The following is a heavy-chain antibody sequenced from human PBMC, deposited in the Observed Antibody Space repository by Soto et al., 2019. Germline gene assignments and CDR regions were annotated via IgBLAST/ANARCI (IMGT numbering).Heavy chain of an antibody. V-gene: IGHV5-51*01. CDR1: GYSFTSNW. J-gene: IGHJ4*02. Sequence: GESLKISCKGSGYSFTSNWVGWVRQTPGKGLEWMGIIYPGDSDTRYSPSFQGQVTISADKSISTAYLQWSSLKASDTAMYYCARSSIPRGSEPFDYWGQGTLVTVSS. CDR2: IYPGDSDT. D-gene: IGHD2-21*01. CDR3: ARSSIPRGSEPFDY.